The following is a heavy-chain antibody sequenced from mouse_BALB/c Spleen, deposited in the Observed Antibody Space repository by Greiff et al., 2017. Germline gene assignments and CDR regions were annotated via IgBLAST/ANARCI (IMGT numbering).Heavy chain of an antibody. CDR3: ARGGTSDGYAMDY. D-gene: IGHD3-3*01. CDR2: IWGDGST. V-gene: IGHV2-6-7*02. Sequence: VQLQESGPGLVAPSQSLSITCTVSGFSLTGYGVNWVRQPPGKGLEWLGMIWGDGSTDYNSALKSRLSISKDNSKSQVFLKMNSLQTDDTARYYCARGGTSDGYAMDYWGQGTSVTVSS. CDR1: GFSLTGYG. J-gene: IGHJ4*01.